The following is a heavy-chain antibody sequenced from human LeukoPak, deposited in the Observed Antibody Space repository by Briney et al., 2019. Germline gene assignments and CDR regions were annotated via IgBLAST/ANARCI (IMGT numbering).Heavy chain of an antibody. Sequence: ASVKVSCKASGGTFSSYAISWVRQAPGQGLEWMGGIIPIFGTANYAQKFQGRVTITADESTSTAYMELSSLRSEDTAVYYCARPVWSHSYYYGMDVWGEGTTVTVSS. CDR3: ARPVWSHSYYYGMDV. V-gene: IGHV1-69*13. D-gene: IGHD2-8*02. J-gene: IGHJ6*04. CDR1: GGTFSSYA. CDR2: IIPIFGTA.